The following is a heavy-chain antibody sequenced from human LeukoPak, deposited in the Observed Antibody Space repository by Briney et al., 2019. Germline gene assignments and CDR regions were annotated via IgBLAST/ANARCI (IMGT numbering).Heavy chain of an antibody. J-gene: IGHJ4*02. CDR2: IKQDGSEK. CDR1: GFTFSSYW. Sequence: GGSLRLSCAASGFTFSSYWMSWVRQALGKGLEWVANIKQDGSEKYYVDSVKGRFTISRDNAKNSLYLQMNSLRAEDTAVYYCARHYDNDGYYYAHFDYWGQGTLVTVSS. D-gene: IGHD3-22*01. CDR3: ARHYDNDGYYYAHFDY. V-gene: IGHV3-7*05.